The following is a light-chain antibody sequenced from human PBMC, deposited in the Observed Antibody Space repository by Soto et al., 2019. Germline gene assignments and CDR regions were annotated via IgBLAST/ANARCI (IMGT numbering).Light chain of an antibody. Sequence: DIQMTQSPSSLSASVGDRVTITCRASQGIYNYLAWYQQKPGKAPKLLIYAASTLEAGVPSRFSGSGSGTDFTLTISSRQPDDVATYYCHKYNSALLTFGQGTRLEIK. V-gene: IGKV1-27*01. J-gene: IGKJ5*01. CDR3: HKYNSALLT. CDR1: QGIYNY. CDR2: AAS.